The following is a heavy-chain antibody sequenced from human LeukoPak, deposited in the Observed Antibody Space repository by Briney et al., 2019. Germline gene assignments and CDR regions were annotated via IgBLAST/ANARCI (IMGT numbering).Heavy chain of an antibody. CDR3: TTVGSGYTLNY. Sequence: GGSLRLSCAASGFTFSNTWMNWVRQAPGKGLEWVGRIKSKTDGGTTDYAAPAKGRFTISREDSKNTFYLQMNSLKPEDTAVYFCTTVGSGYTLNYWGQGTLVTVSS. J-gene: IGHJ4*02. D-gene: IGHD3-22*01. V-gene: IGHV3-15*05. CDR1: GFTFSNTW. CDR2: IKSKTDGGTT.